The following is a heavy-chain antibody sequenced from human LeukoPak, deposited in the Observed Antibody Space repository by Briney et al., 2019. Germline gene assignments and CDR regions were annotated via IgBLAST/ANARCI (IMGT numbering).Heavy chain of an antibody. CDR3: ASKKYYYYGMDV. Sequence: SGTLSLTCAVSGGSSSSSNWWNWVRPPPGKGLGWIGEIDHSGRTNYNPSLKSRVTISVDKSKNQISLKLSSVTAADTAVYYCASKKYYYYGMDVWGQGTTVTVSS. CDR2: IDHSGRT. CDR1: GGSSSSSNW. V-gene: IGHV4-4*02. J-gene: IGHJ6*01.